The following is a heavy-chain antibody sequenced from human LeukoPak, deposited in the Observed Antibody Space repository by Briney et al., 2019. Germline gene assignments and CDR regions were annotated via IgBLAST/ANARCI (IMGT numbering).Heavy chain of an antibody. J-gene: IGHJ4*02. CDR3: AKDKGYGSGSYNYFDY. CDR1: GFTFDDYA. D-gene: IGHD3-10*01. Sequence: GRSLRLSCAAFGFTFDDYAMHWVRQAPGKGLEWVSGISWNSGSIGYADSVKGRFTISRDNAKNSLYLQMNSLRAEDMALYYCAKDKGYGSGSYNYFDYGGQGTLVTVSS. CDR2: ISWNSGSI. V-gene: IGHV3-9*03.